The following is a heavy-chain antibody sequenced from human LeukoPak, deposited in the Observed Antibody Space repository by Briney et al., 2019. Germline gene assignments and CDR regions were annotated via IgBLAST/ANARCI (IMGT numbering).Heavy chain of an antibody. Sequence: GGSLRLSCAASGFSFTSYNFHWVRQAPGKGLQWLGFISYDGNIKFEDSVKGRFTISKDNSKNTLYLQLNSLRAEDTAMYYCGRDFVNGAKARFDCWGQGTLVTVAS. CDR2: ISYDGNIK. D-gene: IGHD4/OR15-4a*01. V-gene: IGHV3-30*03. J-gene: IGHJ4*02. CDR1: GFSFTSYN. CDR3: GRDFVNGAKARFDC.